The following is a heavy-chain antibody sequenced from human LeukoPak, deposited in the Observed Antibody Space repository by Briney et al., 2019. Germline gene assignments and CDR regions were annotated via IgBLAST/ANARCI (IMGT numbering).Heavy chain of an antibody. J-gene: IGHJ4*02. V-gene: IGHV1-69*05. D-gene: IGHD5-24*01. CDR2: IIPIFGTA. CDR3: ARPRDGYNYPFDY. CDR1: GGTFSSYA. Sequence: SVKVSCKVSGGTFSSYAISWVRQAPGQGLEWMGGIIPIFGTANYAQKFQGRVTITTDESTSTAYMELSSLRSEDTAVYYCARPRDGYNYPFDYWGQGTLVTVSS.